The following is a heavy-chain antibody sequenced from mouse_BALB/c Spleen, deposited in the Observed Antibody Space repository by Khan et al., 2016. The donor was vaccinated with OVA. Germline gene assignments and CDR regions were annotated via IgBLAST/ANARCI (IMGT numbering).Heavy chain of an antibody. D-gene: IGHD1-1*01. V-gene: IGHV5-17*02. CDR3: ATSSYYGYYFDY. J-gene: IGHJ2*01. CDR1: GFTFSSYG. Sequence: EVKLVESGGGLVQPGGSRKLSCAASGFTFSSYGMHWVRQAPEKGLEWVAYISGDSSTIYYADTVKGRFTMSRDNPKNTLFLQMTSLMSEDTAMFSCATSSYYGYYFDYWGPGTTLPVSS. CDR2: ISGDSSTI.